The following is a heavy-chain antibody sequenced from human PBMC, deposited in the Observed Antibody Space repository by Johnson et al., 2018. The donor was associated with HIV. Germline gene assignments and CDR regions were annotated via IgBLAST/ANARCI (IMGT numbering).Heavy chain of an antibody. J-gene: IGHJ3*01. CDR2: IKQDGSEK. D-gene: IGHD5-18*01. Sequence: EKLVESGGGLVQPGGSLRLSCAASGFTFSSYWMSWVRQAPGKGLEWVANIKQDGSEKYYVDSVKGRFTISRDNSRNMLYLQMNSLRPEDTAVYYCARDGRDLVTRGGFDVWGPGTVVTVSS. CDR3: ARDGRDLVTRGGFDV. V-gene: IGHV3-7*01. CDR1: GFTFSSYW.